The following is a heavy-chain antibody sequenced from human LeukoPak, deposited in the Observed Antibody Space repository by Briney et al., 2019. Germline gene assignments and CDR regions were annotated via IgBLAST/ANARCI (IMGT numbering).Heavy chain of an antibody. Sequence: ASVKVSCKTSGYTFTDYYIHWVRQAPGQGLEWVGMINPAGGSTSYAPQFQGRVTVARDTSTSTVYMDLSSLRSEDTAVYYCAGVKGDYTDYRWGQGTLVSVSS. CDR2: INPAGGST. V-gene: IGHV1-46*01. CDR1: GYTFTDYY. D-gene: IGHD4-11*01. CDR3: AGVKGDYTDYR. J-gene: IGHJ4*02.